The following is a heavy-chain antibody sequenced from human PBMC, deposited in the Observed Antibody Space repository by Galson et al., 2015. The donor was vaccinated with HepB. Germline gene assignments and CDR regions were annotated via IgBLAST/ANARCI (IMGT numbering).Heavy chain of an antibody. Sequence: SVKVSCKASGYTFTSYAMHWVRQAPGQRLEWMGWINAGNGNTKYSQKFQGRVTITRDTSASTAYMELSSLRSEDTAVYYCASNSANYDFWSGYYDYYYYMDVWGKGTTVTVSS. D-gene: IGHD3-3*01. CDR3: ASNSANYDFWSGYYDYYYYMDV. CDR2: INAGNGNT. V-gene: IGHV1-3*01. CDR1: GYTFTSYA. J-gene: IGHJ6*03.